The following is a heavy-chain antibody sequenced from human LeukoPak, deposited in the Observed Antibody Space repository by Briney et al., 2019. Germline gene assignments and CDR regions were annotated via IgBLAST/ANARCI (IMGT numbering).Heavy chain of an antibody. V-gene: IGHV4-59*01. Sequence: SETLSLTCTVSGGSISSYYWSWIRQPPGKGLEWIGYIYYSGSTNYNPSLKSRVTISVDTSKNKFSLKLSSVIGADTGVYYCARGSVRGFDYWGQGTLVTVSS. J-gene: IGHJ4*01. CDR3: ARGSVRGFDY. D-gene: IGHD3-10*01. CDR2: IYYSGST. CDR1: GGSISSYY.